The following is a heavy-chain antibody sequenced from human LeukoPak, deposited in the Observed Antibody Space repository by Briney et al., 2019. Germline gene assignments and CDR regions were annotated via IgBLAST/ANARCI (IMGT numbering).Heavy chain of an antibody. J-gene: IGHJ4*02. CDR2: IYYSGST. Sequence: SETLSLTCTVSGGSISSYYWSWIRQPPGKGLEWIGYIYYSGSTNYNPSLKSRVTISVDTSKNQFSLKLSFVTAADTAVYYCARDKDSSGYYFDYWGQGTLVTVSS. V-gene: IGHV4-59*01. CDR1: GGSISSYY. D-gene: IGHD3-22*01. CDR3: ARDKDSSGYYFDY.